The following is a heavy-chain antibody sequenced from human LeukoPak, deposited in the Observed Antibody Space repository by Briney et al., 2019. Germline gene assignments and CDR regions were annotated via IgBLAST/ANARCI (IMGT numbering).Heavy chain of an antibody. CDR1: GYTFTGYY. Sequence: ASVKVSCKASGYTFTGYYMHWVRQAPGQGLEWMGWINPNSGGTNYAQKFQGRVTMTRDTSISTAYMELSRLRSDDTAFYYCARDDGDSSYNALDIWGQGTMVTVSA. CDR3: ARDDGDSSYNALDI. CDR2: INPNSGGT. D-gene: IGHD3-22*01. V-gene: IGHV1-2*02. J-gene: IGHJ3*02.